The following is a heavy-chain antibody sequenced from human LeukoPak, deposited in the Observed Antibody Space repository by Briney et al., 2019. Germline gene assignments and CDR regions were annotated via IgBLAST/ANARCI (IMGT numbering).Heavy chain of an antibody. V-gene: IGHV4-59*01. CDR1: GGSISSYY. Sequence: KPSETLSLTCTVSGGSISSYYWSWIRQPPGKGLEWIGYIYYSGSTNYNPSLKSRVTISVDTSKNQFSLKLSSVTAADTAVYYCARGAYSSGLYNWFDPWGQGTLVTVSS. CDR3: ARGAYSSGLYNWFDP. J-gene: IGHJ5*02. CDR2: IYYSGST. D-gene: IGHD6-25*01.